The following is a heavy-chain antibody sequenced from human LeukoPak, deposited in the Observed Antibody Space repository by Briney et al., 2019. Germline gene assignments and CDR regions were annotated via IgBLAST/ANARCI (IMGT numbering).Heavy chain of an antibody. CDR2: ISYDGSNK. V-gene: IGHV3-30-3*01. Sequence: GGSLRLSCVASGFSFSSYTMHWVRQAPGKGLEWVAVISYDGSNKYYADSVKGRFKISRDNSRNTVYLQMNSLRAEDTAVYYCARDVLYYYGSGSSAGWFDPWGQGTLVTVSS. CDR3: ARDVLYYYGSGSSAGWFDP. J-gene: IGHJ5*02. CDR1: GFSFSSYT. D-gene: IGHD3-10*01.